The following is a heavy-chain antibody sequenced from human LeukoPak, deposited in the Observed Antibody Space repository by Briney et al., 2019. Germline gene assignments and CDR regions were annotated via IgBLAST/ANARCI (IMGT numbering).Heavy chain of an antibody. CDR2: IIPIFGTA. CDR3: AILGLYDLGAFDI. J-gene: IGHJ3*02. V-gene: IGHV1-69*05. D-gene: IGHD3-16*01. Sequence: SVKVSCKGSGGTFSSYAISWVRQAPGQGLEWVGRIIPIFGTANYAQKFQGRVTITTDESTSTAYMELSSLRSEDTAVYYCAILGLYDLGAFDIWGQGTMVTVSS. CDR1: GGTFSSYA.